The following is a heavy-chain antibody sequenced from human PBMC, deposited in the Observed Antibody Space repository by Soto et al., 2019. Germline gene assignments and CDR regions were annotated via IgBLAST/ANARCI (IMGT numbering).Heavy chain of an antibody. J-gene: IGHJ3*02. Sequence: PSETLSLTCTVSGCSISSGGYYWSWIRQHPGKGLEWIGYIYYSGSTYYSPSLKSRVTISLDTSKNQFSLKLSSVTAADTAVYYCARDSPYDFWSGYSNAFDIWGQGTMVNVSS. CDR1: GCSISSGGYY. CDR2: IYYSGST. D-gene: IGHD3-3*01. CDR3: ARDSPYDFWSGYSNAFDI. V-gene: IGHV4-31*03.